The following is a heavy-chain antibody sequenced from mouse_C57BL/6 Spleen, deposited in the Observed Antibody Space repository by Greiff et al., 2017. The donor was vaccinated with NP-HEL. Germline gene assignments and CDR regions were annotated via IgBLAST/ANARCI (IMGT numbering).Heavy chain of an antibody. CDR1: GYTFTSYW. V-gene: IGHV1-69*01. CDR2: IAPSDSYP. Sequence: QVQLQQPGAELVMPGASVKLSCKASGYTFTSYWMHWVKQRPGQGLAWIGEIAPSDSYPNYNQTFKGKSTLTVDKSSSTAYMQLSSLTSEDSAVYYCARSGWLPPYWYFDVWGTGTTVTVSS. J-gene: IGHJ1*03. CDR3: ARSGWLPPYWYFDV. D-gene: IGHD2-3*01.